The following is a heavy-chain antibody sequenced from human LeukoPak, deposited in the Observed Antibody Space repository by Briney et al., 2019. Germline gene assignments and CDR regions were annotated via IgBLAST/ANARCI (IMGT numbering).Heavy chain of an antibody. CDR3: ARGRSGSYFVS. J-gene: IGHJ4*02. D-gene: IGHD1-26*01. CDR1: GFTFSSYD. Sequence: GGSLRLSCAASGFTFSSYDMHWVRQATGKGLEWVSAISTTGDTYYPGSVKGRFTISGENAKSSLYLQMNSLRAEDTAVYYCARGRSGSYFVSWGQGTLVAVSS. CDR2: ISTTGDT. V-gene: IGHV3-13*04.